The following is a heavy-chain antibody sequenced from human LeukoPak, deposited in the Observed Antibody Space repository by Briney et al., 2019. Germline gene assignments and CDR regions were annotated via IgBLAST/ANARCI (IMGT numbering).Heavy chain of an antibody. Sequence: ASVKVSCKASGYTFISYYMHWVRQAPGQGLEWMGIINPSGGSTSYAQKFQGRVTMTRDTSTSTVYMELSSLRSEDTAVYYCARDPHMRGTYYYDSSEMGAFDIWGQGTMVTVSS. V-gene: IGHV1-46*01. D-gene: IGHD3-22*01. CDR3: ARDPHMRGTYYYDSSEMGAFDI. CDR1: GYTFISYY. CDR2: INPSGGST. J-gene: IGHJ3*02.